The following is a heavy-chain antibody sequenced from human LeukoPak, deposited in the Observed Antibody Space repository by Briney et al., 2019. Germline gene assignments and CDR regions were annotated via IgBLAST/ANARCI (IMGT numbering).Heavy chain of an antibody. D-gene: IGHD1-26*01. J-gene: IGHJ5*02. CDR2: ISAYNGNT. CDR3: ARALGIVKAFLFDP. CDR1: GYTFTSYG. Sequence: ASVKVSCKASGYTFTSYGISWVRQAPGQGLEWMGWISAYNGNTNYAQKLQGRVTMTTDTSTSTAYMELRSLRSDDTAVYYCARALGIVKAFLFDPWGQGTLVTVSS. V-gene: IGHV1-18*01.